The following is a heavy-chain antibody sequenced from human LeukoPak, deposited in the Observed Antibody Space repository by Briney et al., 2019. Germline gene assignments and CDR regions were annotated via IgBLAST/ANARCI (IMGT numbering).Heavy chain of an antibody. J-gene: IGHJ3*02. V-gene: IGHV3-9*01. D-gene: IGHD5-12*01. CDR1: GVTVAEFA. Sequence: GGSLRLSSAAPGVTVAEFAMHRVRQPPGKGLQWISRISWDSGSRVYADSVKGRFGISRDNAKSSLYLDMHILAHEDTALYSVVKDLRLNLHLDTFQIWGQGKMVTVS. CDR2: ISWDSGSR. CDR3: VKDLRLNLHLDTFQI.